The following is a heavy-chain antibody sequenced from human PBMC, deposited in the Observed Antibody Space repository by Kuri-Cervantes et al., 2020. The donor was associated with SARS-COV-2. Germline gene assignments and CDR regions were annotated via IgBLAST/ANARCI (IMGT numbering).Heavy chain of an antibody. D-gene: IGHD4-17*01. CDR1: GGSFSGYY. V-gene: IGHV4-34*01. CDR2: INHSGST. CDR3: ARDRRGVTTGQYYYYYYYMDV. J-gene: IGHJ6*03. Sequence: SETLSLTCAVYGGSFSGYYWSWIRQPPGKGLEWIGEINHSGSTNYNPSLKSRVTISVDTSKNQFSLKLSSVTAADTAVYYCARDRRGVTTGQYYYYYYYMDVWGKGTTVTVSS.